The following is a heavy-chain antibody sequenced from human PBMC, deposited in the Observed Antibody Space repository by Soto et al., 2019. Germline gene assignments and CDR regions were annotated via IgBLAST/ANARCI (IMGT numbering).Heavy chain of an antibody. Sequence: QLQLQESGPGLVKPSETLSLTCTVSGGSISSSSYYWGWIRQPPGKGLEWMANIYFSGRTYYNPSLKSRVTITVDTSKNQFSLQLSAVTAADAAVYYCARSIQYCASTRFCFYYYMDVWGKGTTVTVAS. CDR3: ARSIQYCASTRFCFYYYMDV. J-gene: IGHJ6*03. CDR2: IYFSGRT. D-gene: IGHD2-2*01. CDR1: GGSISSSSYY. V-gene: IGHV4-39*01.